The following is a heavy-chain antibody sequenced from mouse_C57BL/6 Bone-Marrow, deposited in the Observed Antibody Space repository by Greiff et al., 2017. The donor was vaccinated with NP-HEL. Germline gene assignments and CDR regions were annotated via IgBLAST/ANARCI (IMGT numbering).Heavy chain of an antibody. CDR1: GYTFTNYW. V-gene: IGHV1-63*01. CDR3: AREIDYYGRYWYFDV. D-gene: IGHD1-1*01. CDR2: IYPGGGYT. Sequence: QVQLQQSGAELVRPGTSVKMSCKASGYTFTNYWIGWAKQRPGHGLEWIGDIYPGGGYTNYNEKVKGKATLTADKSSSTAYMQFSSLTSEDSAIYYCAREIDYYGRYWYFDVWGTGTTVTVSS. J-gene: IGHJ1*03.